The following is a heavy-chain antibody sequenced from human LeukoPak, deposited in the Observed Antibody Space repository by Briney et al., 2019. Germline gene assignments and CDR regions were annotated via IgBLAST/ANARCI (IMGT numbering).Heavy chain of an antibody. CDR2: IYSGGST. D-gene: IGHD5-24*01. J-gene: IGHJ6*02. V-gene: IGHV3-53*01. Sequence: GGSLRLSCAASGFTVSSNYMSWVRQAPGKGLEWVSVIYSGGSTYYADSVKGRFTISRDNSKNTLYLQMNSLRAEDTAVYYCARERRDGYSYYYYYGMDVWGQGTTVTVSS. CDR3: ARERRDGYSYYYYYGMDV. CDR1: GFTVSSNY.